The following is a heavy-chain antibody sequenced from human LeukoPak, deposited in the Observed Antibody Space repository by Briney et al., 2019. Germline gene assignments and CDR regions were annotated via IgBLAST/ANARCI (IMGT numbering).Heavy chain of an antibody. CDR3: ARYSESYDAIDY. V-gene: IGHV3-74*01. CDR1: GFTFSSYW. Sequence: SGGSLRLSCAASGFTFSSYWMHWVRQAPGKGLVWVSRINSEGTSTSYADSVKSRFTISRDNAENTLYLQMNSLRAEDTALYYCARYSESYDAIDYWGQGTLVTVSS. CDR2: INSEGTST. D-gene: IGHD1-26*01. J-gene: IGHJ4*02.